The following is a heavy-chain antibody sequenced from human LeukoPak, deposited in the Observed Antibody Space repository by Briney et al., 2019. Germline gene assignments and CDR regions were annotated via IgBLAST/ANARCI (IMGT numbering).Heavy chain of an antibody. J-gene: IGHJ4*02. CDR2: IIPIFGTA. V-gene: IGHV1-69*05. D-gene: IGHD3-22*01. CDR1: GGTFSSYA. Sequence: SVKVSCKASGGTFSSYAISWVRQAPGQGLEWMGGIIPIFGTANYAQKLQGRVTMTTDTSTSTAYMELRSLRSDDTAVYYCARGTYYYDSSGYYPKPGGYFDYWGQGTLVTVSS. CDR3: ARGTYYYDSSGYYPKPGGYFDY.